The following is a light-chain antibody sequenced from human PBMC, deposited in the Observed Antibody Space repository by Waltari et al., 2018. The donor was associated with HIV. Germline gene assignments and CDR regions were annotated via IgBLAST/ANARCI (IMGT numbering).Light chain of an antibody. CDR1: SSEVGSYNY. Sequence: QSALTQPASVSGFPGHSMTISCPGSSSEVGSYNYVSWYQQHPGKAPTLLIYDVSTRPSGVSNRFSGSKSGNTASLTISGLQAEDEADYYCCSYAGSNTYLFGTGTEVTVL. V-gene: IGLV2-23*02. CDR2: DVS. CDR3: CSYAGSNTYL. J-gene: IGLJ1*01.